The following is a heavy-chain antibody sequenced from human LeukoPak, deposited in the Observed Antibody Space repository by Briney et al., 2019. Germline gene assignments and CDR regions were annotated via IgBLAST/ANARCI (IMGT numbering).Heavy chain of an antibody. CDR2: INHSGST. Sequence: TSETLSLTCAVYGGSFSGYYWSWIRQPPGKGLEWIGEINHSGSTNYNPSLKSRVTISVDTSKNQFSLKLSSVTAADTAVYYCAGVLDSSGYYYGFDPWGQGTLVTVSS. CDR1: GGSFSGYY. D-gene: IGHD3-22*01. CDR3: AGVLDSSGYYYGFDP. V-gene: IGHV4-34*01. J-gene: IGHJ5*02.